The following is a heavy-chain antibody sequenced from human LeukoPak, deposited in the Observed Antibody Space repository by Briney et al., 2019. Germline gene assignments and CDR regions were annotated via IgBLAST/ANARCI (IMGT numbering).Heavy chain of an antibody. J-gene: IGHJ3*01. D-gene: IGHD4-23*01. CDR3: ARVLLVTPVAAFDV. Sequence: TETLSLTCAVYGGAFSSYYWSWIRQPPGKGLEWIGQIDHSGSTNFNPSLKSRVTMSVDTTKKRVSLNLNSVTAADTAVYYCARVLLVTPVAAFDVWGQGTMVAVSS. CDR2: IDHSGST. V-gene: IGHV4-34*01. CDR1: GGAFSSYY.